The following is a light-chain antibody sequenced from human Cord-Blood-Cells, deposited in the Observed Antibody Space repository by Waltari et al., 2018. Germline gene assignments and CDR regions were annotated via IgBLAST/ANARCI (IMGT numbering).Light chain of an antibody. CDR2: EGS. CDR3: CSYAGSSTWV. Sequence: QSALTQPASVSGSPGQSITISCTGTSSDVGSYNLVSWYQQHPGKAPKLMIYEGSKRPSGVSNRFSGSKSGNTASLTISVLQAEDGADYYCCSYAGSSTWVFGGGTKLTVL. J-gene: IGLJ3*02. CDR1: SSDVGSYNL. V-gene: IGLV2-23*01.